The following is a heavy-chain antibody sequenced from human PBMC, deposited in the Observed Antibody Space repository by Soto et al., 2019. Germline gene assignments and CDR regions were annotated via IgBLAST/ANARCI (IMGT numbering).Heavy chain of an antibody. Sequence: GGSLRLSCTASGFTLSSYWMHWVRQAPGKGLVWVTRINSDGSSTSYADSVKGRFTISRDNAKNSLYLQMNSLSAEDTAVYYCARGALRFPLYYYMDVWGKGT. V-gene: IGHV3-74*01. J-gene: IGHJ6*03. CDR3: ARGALRFPLYYYMDV. D-gene: IGHD3-3*01. CDR1: GFTLSSYW. CDR2: INSDGSST.